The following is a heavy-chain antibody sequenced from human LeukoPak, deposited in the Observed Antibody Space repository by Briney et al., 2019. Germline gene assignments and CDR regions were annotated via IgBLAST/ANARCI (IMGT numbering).Heavy chain of an antibody. CDR3: ARDDGYDYFDY. J-gene: IGHJ4*02. Sequence: GGTLRLSCAASGFTFSSYGMSWVRQAPGKGLEWVSAISGSGGSTYYADSVKGRFTISRDNSKNTLYLQMNSLRAEDTAVYYCARDDGYDYFDYWGQGTLVTVSS. CDR2: ISGSGGST. V-gene: IGHV3-23*01. D-gene: IGHD5-12*01. CDR1: GFTFSSYG.